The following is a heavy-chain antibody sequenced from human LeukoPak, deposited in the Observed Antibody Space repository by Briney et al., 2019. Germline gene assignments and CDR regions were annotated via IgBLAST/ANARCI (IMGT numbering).Heavy chain of an antibody. CDR3: AREPGQWLDY. CDR2: ISSSSSYI. Sequence: GGSLRLSCAASGFTFSSYSMNWVRQAPGKGLEWVSSISSSSSYIYYADSVKGRFTISRDNAKNSLYLQMNSLGAEDTAVYYCAREPGQWLDYWGQGTLVTVSS. J-gene: IGHJ4*02. D-gene: IGHD6-19*01. CDR1: GFTFSSYS. V-gene: IGHV3-21*01.